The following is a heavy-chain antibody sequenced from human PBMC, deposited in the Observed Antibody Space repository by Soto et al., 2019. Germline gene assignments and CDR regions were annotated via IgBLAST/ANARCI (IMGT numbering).Heavy chain of an antibody. V-gene: IGHV2-5*01. CDR3: ALSPQQHPFSGWDPIPPYYFDY. J-gene: IGHJ4*02. CDR1: GFSLSTSGVG. Sequence: QITLKESGPTLVNPTQTLTLTCTFSGFSLSTSGVGVGWIRQPPGKALEWLALIYWNDDKRYSPSLKSRLTITKDTSKNQVVLTMTNMDPVDTATYYCALSPQQHPFSGWDPIPPYYFDYWGQGTLVTVSS. CDR2: IYWNDDK. D-gene: IGHD6-13*01.